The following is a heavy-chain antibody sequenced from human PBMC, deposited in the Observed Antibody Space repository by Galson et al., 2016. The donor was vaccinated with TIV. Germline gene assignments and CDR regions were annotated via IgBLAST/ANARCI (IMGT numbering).Heavy chain of an antibody. CDR3: TTVRLRGSGGMDA. CDR2: VDPEDGQT. V-gene: IGHV1-69-2*01. J-gene: IGHJ6*02. D-gene: IGHD2-8*01. CDR1: GYNFTDYY. Sequence: SCKVSGYNFTDYYLHWMQQAPGKGFEWMGHVDPEDGQTKYAPKLQGRVTMTADTSTDTAYMELTSLRSEDTAIYYCTTVRLRGSGGMDAWGQGTTVIVSS.